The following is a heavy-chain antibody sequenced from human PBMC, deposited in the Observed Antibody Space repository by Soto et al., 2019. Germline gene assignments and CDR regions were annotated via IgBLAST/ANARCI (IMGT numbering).Heavy chain of an antibody. CDR3: AKKKGPDYYYYGMGV. CDR2: ISGSGGST. Sequence: GGSLRLSCAASGFTFSSYAMSWVRQAPGKGLEWVSAISGSGGSTYYADPVKGRFTISRDNSKNTLYLQMNSLRAEDTAVYYCAKKKGPDYYYYGMGVWGQGTTVTVSS. J-gene: IGHJ6*02. V-gene: IGHV3-23*01. CDR1: GFTFSSYA.